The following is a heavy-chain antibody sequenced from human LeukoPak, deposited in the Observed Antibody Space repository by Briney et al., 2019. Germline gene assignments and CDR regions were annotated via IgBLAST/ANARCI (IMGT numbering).Heavy chain of an antibody. CDR3: ARETHYDFWSGYFGADYYFDY. D-gene: IGHD3-3*01. J-gene: IGHJ4*02. CDR2: IWYDGSNK. CDR1: GFTFSSYG. V-gene: IGHV3-33*01. Sequence: GGSLRLSCAASGFTFSSYGMHWVRQAPGKGLEWVAVIWYDGSNKYYADSVKGRFTISRDNAKNSLYLQMNSLRAEDTAVYYCARETHYDFWSGYFGADYYFDYWGQGTLVTVSS.